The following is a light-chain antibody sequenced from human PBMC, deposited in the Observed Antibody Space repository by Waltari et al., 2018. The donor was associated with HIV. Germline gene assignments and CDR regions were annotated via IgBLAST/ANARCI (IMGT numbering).Light chain of an antibody. CDR1: NIGSKS. CDR2: DDR. V-gene: IGLV3-21*02. Sequence: SYVLTQPPSVSVAPGQTARITCGGNNIGSKSVHWYQQKPGQAPVLVVYDDRDRPSGIPERFSGSNSGNTATLTISRVEAGDEADYYGQVWDSSSDVVFGGGTKLTVL. J-gene: IGLJ2*01. CDR3: QVWDSSSDVV.